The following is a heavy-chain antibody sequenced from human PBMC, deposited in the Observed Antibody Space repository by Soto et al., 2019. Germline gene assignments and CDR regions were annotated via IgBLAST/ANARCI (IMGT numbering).Heavy chain of an antibody. CDR2: ISGSGDGT. D-gene: IGHD2-8*01. Sequence: GGSLRLSXAASGFTVSSHAMSWVRQAPGKGLEWVSSISGSGDGTYYGDSVKGRFTISRDSSSSTLYLEMKNLRGEDTAVYFCTRSRRSILMVYGFGGMDVWGQGTTVTVSS. J-gene: IGHJ6*02. CDR1: GFTVSSHA. V-gene: IGHV3-23*01. CDR3: TRSRRSILMVYGFGGMDV.